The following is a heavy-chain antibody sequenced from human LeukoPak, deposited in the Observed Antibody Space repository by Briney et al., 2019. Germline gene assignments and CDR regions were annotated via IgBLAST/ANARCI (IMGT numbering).Heavy chain of an antibody. CDR3: ARGPILLWLHNGMDV. CDR1: GFIFADHA. V-gene: IGHV3-49*04. Sequence: GGSLRLSCTASGFIFADHAMSWVRQAPGKGLECVGFIRSKAYGGTTEYGASVRDRFTISRDDSNGIAYLQMNNLKSEDTAVYYCARGPILLWLHNGMDVWGPGTTVIVSS. J-gene: IGHJ6*02. CDR2: IRSKAYGGTT. D-gene: IGHD2/OR15-2a*01.